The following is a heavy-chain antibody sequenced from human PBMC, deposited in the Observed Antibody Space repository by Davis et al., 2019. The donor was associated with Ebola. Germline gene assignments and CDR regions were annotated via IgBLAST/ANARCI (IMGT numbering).Heavy chain of an antibody. V-gene: IGHV3-30*18. Sequence: GGSLRLSCAASGFTFSTYGMHWVRQAPGKGLEWVALISYDGRHKYYADSVKGRFTISRDNSKNTLYLQLNSLRVEDTAVYYCAKGGSGWPSDYSYGMGVWGKGTTVTVSS. D-gene: IGHD6-19*01. J-gene: IGHJ6*04. CDR2: ISYDGRHK. CDR3: AKGGSGWPSDYSYGMGV. CDR1: GFTFSTYG.